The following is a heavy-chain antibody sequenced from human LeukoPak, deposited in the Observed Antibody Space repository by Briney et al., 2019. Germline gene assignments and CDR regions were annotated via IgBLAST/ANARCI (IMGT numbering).Heavy chain of an antibody. CDR1: GFTFSSSA. Sequence: GGSLRLSCAASGFTFSSSAMSWVRQAPGKGPEWVSSISGSGSGGSTYYADSVKGRFTISRDNSKNTLYLQMNSLRAEDTAVYYCAELGITMIGGVWGKGTTVTISS. V-gene: IGHV3-23*01. J-gene: IGHJ6*04. CDR3: AELGITMIGGV. CDR2: ISGSGSGGST. D-gene: IGHD3-10*02.